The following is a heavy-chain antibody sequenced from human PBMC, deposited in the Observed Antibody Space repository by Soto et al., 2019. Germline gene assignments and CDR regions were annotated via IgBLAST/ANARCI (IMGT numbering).Heavy chain of an antibody. CDR3: ARDGVRGGWYYFDL. Sequence: QVQLVQSGTEVKKPGSSVRVSCKVSGGSFSDYGITWVRQAPGQGLEWMGGIIPKFPTGEYAKKFQGTVKITADKSTSTVYLEVSSLRHEDTAMYYCARDGVRGGWYYFDLWGQGTQVSVSS. D-gene: IGHD6-19*01. V-gene: IGHV1-69*06. CDR2: IIPKFPTG. CDR1: GGSFSDYG. J-gene: IGHJ4*02.